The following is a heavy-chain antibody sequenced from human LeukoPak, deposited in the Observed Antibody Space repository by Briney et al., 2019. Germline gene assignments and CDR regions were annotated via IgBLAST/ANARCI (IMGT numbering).Heavy chain of an antibody. J-gene: IGHJ4*02. CDR2: INPNSGGT. V-gene: IGHV1-2*02. D-gene: IGHD3-9*01. CDR3: AREETYYDILTGYSLPHFDY. CDR1: GYTLTGYY. Sequence: WASVKVSCKASGYTLTGYYMHRVRRAPGQGLEWMGWINPNSGGTNYAQKFQGRVTMTRDTSISTAYMELSRLRSDDTAVYYCAREETYYDILTGYSLPHFDYWGQGTLVTVSS.